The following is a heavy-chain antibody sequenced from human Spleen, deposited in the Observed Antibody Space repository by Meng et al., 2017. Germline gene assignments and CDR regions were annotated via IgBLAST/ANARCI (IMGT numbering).Heavy chain of an antibody. D-gene: IGHD6-19*01. J-gene: IGHJ4*02. V-gene: IGHV3-21*01. CDR2: ISSSSSYI. CDR3: VYGWLLFDY. CDR1: GFTFSSYS. Sequence: GESLKISCAASGFTFSSYSMNWVRQAPGKGLEWVSSISSSSSYIYYADSVKGRFTISRDNAKNSLYLQMNSLRAEDTAVYYCVYGWLLFDYWGQGALVTVSS.